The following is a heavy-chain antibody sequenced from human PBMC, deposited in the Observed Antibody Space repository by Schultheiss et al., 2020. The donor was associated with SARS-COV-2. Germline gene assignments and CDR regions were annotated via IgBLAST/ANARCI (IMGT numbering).Heavy chain of an antibody. Sequence: GESLKISCKGSGYTFTGYYMHWVRQAPGQGLEWMGWISAYNGNTNYAQKLQGRVTMTTDTSTSTAYMELRSLRSDDTAVYYCARDYCSGGSCYGMDVWGQGTTVTVSS. J-gene: IGHJ6*02. CDR1: GYTFTGYY. V-gene: IGHV1-18*04. CDR3: ARDYCSGGSCYGMDV. D-gene: IGHD2-15*01. CDR2: ISAYNGNT.